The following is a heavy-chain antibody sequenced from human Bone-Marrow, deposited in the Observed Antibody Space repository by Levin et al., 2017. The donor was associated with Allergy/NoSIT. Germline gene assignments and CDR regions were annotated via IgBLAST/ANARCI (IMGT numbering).Heavy chain of an antibody. D-gene: IGHD5-18*01. CDR2: ISGSGGST. CDR3: AKEVGEGRGYSYGYISVSDY. J-gene: IGHJ4*02. CDR1: GFTFSSYA. Sequence: GGSLRLSCAASGFTFSSYAMSWVRQAPGKGLEWVSAISGSGGSTYYADSVKGRFTISRDNSKNTLYLQMNSLRAEDTAVYYCAKEVGEGRGYSYGYISVSDYWGQGTLVTVSS. V-gene: IGHV3-23*01.